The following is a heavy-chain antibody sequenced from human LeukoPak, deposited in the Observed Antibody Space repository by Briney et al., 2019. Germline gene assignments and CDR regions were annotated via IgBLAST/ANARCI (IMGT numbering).Heavy chain of an antibody. CDR2: IYSGGST. J-gene: IGHJ6*02. D-gene: IGHD6-13*01. CDR3: ASIAAAGNYYYYYGMDV. V-gene: IGHV3-66*01. CDR1: GFTVSSNY. Sequence: GGSLRLSCAASGFTVSSNYMSWVRQAPGKGLEWVSVIYSGGSTYYADSVKGRFTISRDNSKNTLYLQMNSLRAEDTAVYYCASIAAAGNYYYYYGMDVWGQGTTVTVSS.